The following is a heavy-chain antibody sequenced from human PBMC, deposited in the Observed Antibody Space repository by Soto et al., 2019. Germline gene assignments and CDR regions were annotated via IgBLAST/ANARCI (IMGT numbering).Heavy chain of an antibody. CDR2: ISSSSSYI. D-gene: IGHD6-19*01. CDR3: ARVQLKCIAVAGRSDY. J-gene: IGHJ4*02. CDR1: GFTFSSYS. Sequence: GGSLRLSCAASGFTFSSYSMNWVRQAPGKGLEWVSSISSSSSYIYYADSVKGRFTISRDNAKNSLYLQMNSLRAEDTAVYYCARVQLKCIAVAGRSDYWGQGTLVTVSS. V-gene: IGHV3-21*01.